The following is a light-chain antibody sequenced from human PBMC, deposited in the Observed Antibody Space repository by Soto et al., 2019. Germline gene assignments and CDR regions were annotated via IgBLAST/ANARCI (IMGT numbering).Light chain of an antibody. V-gene: IGKV1-5*01. CDR3: QQDLHPPLT. CDR1: QTISSW. J-gene: IGKJ3*01. CDR2: AAS. Sequence: DIQMTQSPSTLPASVGDRVTITCRASQTISSWLAWYQQKPGKAPGLLIYAASTLQSGVPSRSSASGSGTDFTLTISSLQPEDFATYYCQQDLHPPLTFGPGTKVDIK.